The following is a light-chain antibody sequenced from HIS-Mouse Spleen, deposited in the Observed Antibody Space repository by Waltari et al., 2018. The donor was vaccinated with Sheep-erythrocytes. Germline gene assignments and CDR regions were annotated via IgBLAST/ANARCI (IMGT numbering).Light chain of an antibody. CDR1: QSLLHSNGYNY. J-gene: IGKJ1*01. CDR3: MQALQTPWT. V-gene: IGKV2-28*01. Sequence: MVMTRSQLSLPVTPGEPASISCRSSQSLLHSNGYNYLDWYLQKPGQSPQLLIYLGSNRASGVPDRFSGSGSGTDFTLKISRVEAEDVGVYYCMQALQTPWTFGQGTKVEIK. CDR2: LGS.